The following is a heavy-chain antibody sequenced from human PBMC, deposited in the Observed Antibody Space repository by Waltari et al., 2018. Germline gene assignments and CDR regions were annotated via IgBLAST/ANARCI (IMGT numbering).Heavy chain of an antibody. D-gene: IGHD3-22*01. J-gene: IGHJ4*02. CDR2: IKRKGDGETA. Sequence: EVQLVESGAALAQPGGSLRLSCAASGFTFSDSWMNWVRQAPGKGLEWVARIKRKGDGETADYAASVKGSFKISRDDSQNKLYLQMNSLKTEDTAVYYCTTVSGYSFDYWGQGVPVTVST. V-gene: IGHV3-15*02. CDR1: GFTFSDSW. CDR3: TTVSGYSFDY.